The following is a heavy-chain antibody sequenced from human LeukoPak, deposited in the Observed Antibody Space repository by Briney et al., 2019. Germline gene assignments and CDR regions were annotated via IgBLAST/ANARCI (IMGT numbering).Heavy chain of an antibody. CDR2: IYHSGST. D-gene: IGHD3-16*02. V-gene: IGHV4-4*02. CDR1: GGSISSSNW. J-gene: IGHJ5*02. CDR3: ARDLGSYRGWFDP. Sequence: SETLSLTCAVSGGSISSSNWWSWVRQPPGKGLEWIGEIYHSGSTNYNPSLKSRVTISVDTSKNQFSLRLNSVTAADTAVYYCARDLGSYRGWFDPWGQGTLVTVSS.